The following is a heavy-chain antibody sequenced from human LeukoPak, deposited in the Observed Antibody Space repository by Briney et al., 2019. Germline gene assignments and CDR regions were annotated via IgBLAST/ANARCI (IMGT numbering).Heavy chain of an antibody. Sequence: GGSLRLSCAASGFTFSSYDMHWVRQATGKGLEWVSAIGTAGDTYYPGSVKGRFTISRDNAKNSVYLQMNSLRAEDTAVYYCAGSSGWNDYWGQGILVTVSS. CDR2: IGTAGDT. D-gene: IGHD6-19*01. CDR1: GFTFSSYD. CDR3: AGSSGWNDY. V-gene: IGHV3-13*01. J-gene: IGHJ4*02.